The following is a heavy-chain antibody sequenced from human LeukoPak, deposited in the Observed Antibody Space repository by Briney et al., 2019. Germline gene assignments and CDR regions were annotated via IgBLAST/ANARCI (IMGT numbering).Heavy chain of an antibody. CDR2: IKQDGSEK. J-gene: IGHJ4*02. D-gene: IGHD6-19*01. CDR3: ARERGYSSGWYYFDY. CDR1: GFTFSSYW. V-gene: IGHV3-7*01. Sequence: PGGSLGLSCAASGFTFSSYWMSWVRQAPGKGLEWVANIKQDGSEKYYVDSVKGRFTISRDNAKNSLYLQMNSLRAGDTAVYYCARERGYSSGWYYFDYWGQGTLVTVSS.